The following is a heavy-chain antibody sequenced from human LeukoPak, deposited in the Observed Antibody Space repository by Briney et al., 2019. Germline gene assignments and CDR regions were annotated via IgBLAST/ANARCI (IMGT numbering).Heavy chain of an antibody. CDR2: IYSGGST. Sequence: GGSLRLSCAASGFTVSSNYMSWVPQAPGKGLEWVSVIYSGGSTYYADSVKGRFTISRDNSKNTLYLQMNSLRAEDTAVYYCARDLAAAANWFDPWGQGTLVTVSS. D-gene: IGHD6-13*01. CDR3: ARDLAAAANWFDP. CDR1: GFTVSSNY. V-gene: IGHV3-53*01. J-gene: IGHJ5*02.